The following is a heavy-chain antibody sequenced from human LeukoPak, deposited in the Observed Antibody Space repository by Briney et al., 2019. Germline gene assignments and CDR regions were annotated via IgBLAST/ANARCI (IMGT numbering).Heavy chain of an antibody. D-gene: IGHD2-2*01. CDR2: IIPIFGTA. CDR3: AGDLHCSSTSCLPDY. CDR1: GGTFSSYA. Sequence: SVKVSCKASGGTFSSYAISWVRQAPGQGLEWMGGIIPIFGTANYAQKFQGRVTITADESTSTAYMELSSLRSEDTAVYYCAGDLHCSSTSCLPDYWGQGTLVTVSS. J-gene: IGHJ4*02. V-gene: IGHV1-69*13.